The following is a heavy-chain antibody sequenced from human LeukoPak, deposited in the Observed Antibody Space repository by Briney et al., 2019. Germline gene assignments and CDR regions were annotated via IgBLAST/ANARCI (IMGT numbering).Heavy chain of an antibody. V-gene: IGHV4-39*01. CDR3: ARQTYYDILTGYYPENFDY. CDR2: IYYSGST. J-gene: IGHJ4*02. D-gene: IGHD3-9*01. Sequence: SETLSLTCTVSGGSISSSSYYWGWIRQPPGKGLEWIGSIYYSGSTYYNPSLKSRVTISVGTSKNQISLKLSSVTAADTAVYYCARQTYYDILTGYYPENFDYWGQGTLVTVSS. CDR1: GGSISSSSYY.